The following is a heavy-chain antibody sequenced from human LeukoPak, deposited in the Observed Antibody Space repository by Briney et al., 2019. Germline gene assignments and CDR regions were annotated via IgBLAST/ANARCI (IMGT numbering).Heavy chain of an antibody. D-gene: IGHD3-22*01. Sequence: GESLKISCKGSGYTFSSYWIGWVRQMPGKGLEWMGIIYPGDSDTRYSPSLQGQVTISVDTSIGTAYLQWSSLKASDTAMYYCARQPPTYYYDSSGYQWGQGTLVTVSS. CDR2: IYPGDSDT. V-gene: IGHV5-51*01. CDR3: ARQPPTYYYDSSGYQ. J-gene: IGHJ4*02. CDR1: GYTFSSYW.